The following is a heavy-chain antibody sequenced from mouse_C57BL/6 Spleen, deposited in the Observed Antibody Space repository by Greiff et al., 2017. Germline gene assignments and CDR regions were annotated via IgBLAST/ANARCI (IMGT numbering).Heavy chain of an antibody. Sequence: LVESGAELVRPGTSVKVSCKASGYAFTNYLIEWVKQRPGQGLEWIGVINPGSGGTNYNEKFKGKATLTADKSSSTAYMQLSSLTSEDSAVYFCASYYSNSRFAYWGQGTLVTVSA. V-gene: IGHV1-54*01. J-gene: IGHJ3*01. CDR1: GYAFTNYL. CDR2: INPGSGGT. CDR3: ASYYSNSRFAY. D-gene: IGHD2-5*01.